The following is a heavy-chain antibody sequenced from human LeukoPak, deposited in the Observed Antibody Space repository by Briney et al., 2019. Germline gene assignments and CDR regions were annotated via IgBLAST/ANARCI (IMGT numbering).Heavy chain of an antibody. V-gene: IGHV1-2*02. Sequence: ASVKVSCKASGYTFTGYYMHWMRQAPGQGLEGMGWINPNSGGTNYAQKFQGRVTMTRDTSISTAYMELSRLRSDDTAVYYCARVFNSGSYVDYWGQGTLVTVSS. CDR2: INPNSGGT. CDR3: ARVFNSGSYVDY. D-gene: IGHD1-26*01. J-gene: IGHJ4*02. CDR1: GYTFTGYY.